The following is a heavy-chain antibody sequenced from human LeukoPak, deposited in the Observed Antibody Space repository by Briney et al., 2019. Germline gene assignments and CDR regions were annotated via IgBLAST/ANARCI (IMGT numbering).Heavy chain of an antibody. D-gene: IGHD6-19*01. CDR3: ARGLSIAVAGTSPRNWFDP. CDR1: GGSISSYY. CDR2: IYYSGST. Sequence: PSETLSLTCTVSGGSISSYYWSWIRQPPGKGLEWIGYIYYSGSTNHNPSLKSRVTISVDTFKNQFSLKLSSVTAADTAVYYCARGLSIAVAGTSPRNWFDPWGQGTLVTVSS. V-gene: IGHV4-59*12. J-gene: IGHJ5*02.